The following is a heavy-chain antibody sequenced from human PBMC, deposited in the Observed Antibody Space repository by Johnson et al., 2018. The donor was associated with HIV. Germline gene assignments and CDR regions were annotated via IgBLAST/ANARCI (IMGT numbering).Heavy chain of an antibody. CDR3: AKDRNWGRLFDGFDI. Sequence: VQLVESGGGLVQPGRSLRLSCAASGFSFSNYAMHWVRQAPGKGLEWVSILYSGGSTYYADSVKGRFTISRDNSKNTLYLQMNSLRAEDTAVYYCAKDRNWGRLFDGFDIWGRGTMVTVSS. CDR2: LYSGGST. D-gene: IGHD7-27*01. J-gene: IGHJ3*02. V-gene: IGHV3-NL1*01. CDR1: GFSFSNYA.